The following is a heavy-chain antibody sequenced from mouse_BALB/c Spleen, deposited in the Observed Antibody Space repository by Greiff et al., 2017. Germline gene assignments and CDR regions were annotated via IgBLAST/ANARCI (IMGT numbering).Heavy chain of an antibody. V-gene: IGHV1-4*02. CDR3: ARLEVFQWKGNYAMDY. J-gene: IGHJ4*01. CDR1: GYTFTSYT. CDR2: INPSSGYT. Sequence: QVQLQQSAAELARPGASVKMSCKASGYTFTSYTMHWVKQRPGQGLEWIGYINPSSGYTEYNQKFKDKTTLTADKSSSTAYMQLSSLTSEDSAVYYCARLEVFQWKGNYAMDYWGQGTSVTVSS. D-gene: IGHD1-3*01.